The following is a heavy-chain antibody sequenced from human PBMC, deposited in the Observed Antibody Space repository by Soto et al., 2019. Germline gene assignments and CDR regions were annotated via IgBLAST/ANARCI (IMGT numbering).Heavy chain of an antibody. CDR1: GFTVSNNY. V-gene: IGHV3-53*01. J-gene: IGHJ4*02. D-gene: IGHD3-10*01. CDR2: IYSGGYT. Sequence: EVQLVESGGGLIQPGGSLRLSCAVSGFTVSNNYMSWVRQAPGKGLEGVSVIYSGGYTAYGDSVKGRFTISRDNSKNTLFLKKKSLGAADPAVYFWATPPGGGRYWGQGTLVTASS. CDR3: ATPPGGGRY.